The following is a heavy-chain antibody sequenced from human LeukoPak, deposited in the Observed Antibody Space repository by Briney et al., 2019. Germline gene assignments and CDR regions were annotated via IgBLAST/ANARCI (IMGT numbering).Heavy chain of an antibody. V-gene: IGHV3-7*01. CDR1: GFTFSSYW. CDR2: IKQDGSEK. J-gene: IGHJ4*02. D-gene: IGHD4-17*01. CDR3: ARDSQTTVVNYFDY. Sequence: GGSLRLSCAASGFTFSSYWMSWVRQAPGKGLEWVANIKQDGSEKYYVDSVKGRFTISRDNAKNSLYLQMSSLRAEDTAVYYCARDSQTTVVNYFDYWGQGTLVTVSS.